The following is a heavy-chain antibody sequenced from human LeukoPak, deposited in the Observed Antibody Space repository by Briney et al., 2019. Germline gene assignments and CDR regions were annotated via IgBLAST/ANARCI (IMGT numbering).Heavy chain of an antibody. CDR2: VFDSGST. Sequence: PSGTLSLTCTVSGGSISRASYYWDWIRQPPGKGLEWIGNVFDSGSTHYNPSLKSRVTISVDTSKNQFSLRLSSVTAADTAVYYCARHTRPGHSGYENAFDIWGQGTMVTVSS. CDR3: ARHTRPGHSGYENAFDI. J-gene: IGHJ3*02. V-gene: IGHV4-39*01. D-gene: IGHD5-12*01. CDR1: GGSISRASYY.